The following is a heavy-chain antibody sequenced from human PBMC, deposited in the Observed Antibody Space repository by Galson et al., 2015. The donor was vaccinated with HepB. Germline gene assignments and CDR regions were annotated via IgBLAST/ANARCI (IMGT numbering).Heavy chain of an antibody. CDR2: ISGSGDNT. Sequence: SLRLSCAASGFTFSSYAMTWARQVPGKGLEWVSVISGSGDNTDYADSVKGRFTISRDNLKNTVYLQMNSLRAEDTAVYYCAKDRLCSSVTCRDVFDVWGQGTMVTVSS. CDR3: AKDRLCSSVTCRDVFDV. D-gene: IGHD2-2*01. V-gene: IGHV3-23*01. J-gene: IGHJ3*01. CDR1: GFTFSSYA.